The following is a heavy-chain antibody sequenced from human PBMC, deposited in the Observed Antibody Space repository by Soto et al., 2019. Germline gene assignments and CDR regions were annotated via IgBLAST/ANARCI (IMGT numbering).Heavy chain of an antibody. CDR3: ASDGGDYTLNYGMDV. V-gene: IGHV1-69*13. CDR2: IIPIFGTA. D-gene: IGHD1-26*01. CDR1: GGTFSSYA. J-gene: IGHJ6*02. Sequence: GASVKVSCKASGGTFSSYAISWVRQAPGQGLEWMGGIIPIFGTANYAQKFQGRVTITADESTSTAYMELSGLRSEDTAVYYCASDGGDYTLNYGMDVWGQGTTVTVSS.